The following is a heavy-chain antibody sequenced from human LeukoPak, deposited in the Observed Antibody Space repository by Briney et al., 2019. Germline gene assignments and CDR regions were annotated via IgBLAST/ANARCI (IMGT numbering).Heavy chain of an antibody. J-gene: IGHJ4*02. Sequence: GGSLRLSCAASGFTFSSYWMHWVRQAPGKGLVWVSRINSDGSSTSYADSVKGRFTISRDNAKNTLYPQMNSLRAEDTAVYYCAREGRDSSSWYEGYFDYWGQGTLVTVSS. CDR2: INSDGSST. V-gene: IGHV3-74*01. CDR1: GFTFSSYW. D-gene: IGHD6-13*01. CDR3: AREGRDSSSWYEGYFDY.